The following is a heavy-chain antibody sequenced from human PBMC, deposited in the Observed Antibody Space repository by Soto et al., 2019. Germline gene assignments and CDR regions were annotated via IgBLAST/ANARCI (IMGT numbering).Heavy chain of an antibody. Sequence: EVQLVESGGGLVQPGGSLRLSCAASGFTVSSNYMSWVRQAPGKGLEWVSVIYSGGSTYYADSVKGRFTISRDNSKNTLDLQMHSLRAEDTAVYYCARVRPYCSGGSCYSWDYWGQGTLVTVSS. J-gene: IGHJ4*02. CDR3: ARVRPYCSGGSCYSWDY. CDR2: IYSGGST. D-gene: IGHD2-15*01. CDR1: GFTVSSNY. V-gene: IGHV3-66*01.